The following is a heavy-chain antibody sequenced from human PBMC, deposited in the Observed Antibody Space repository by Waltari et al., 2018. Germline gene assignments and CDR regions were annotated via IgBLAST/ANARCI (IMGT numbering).Heavy chain of an antibody. V-gene: IGHV3-30*04. D-gene: IGHD2-21*01. CDR1: EFTFSTDA. CDR3: ARDYCDRTYCHGMDV. CDR2: ISYNARNI. J-gene: IGHJ6*02. Sequence: QVQLVESGGGVVQPGRSLRLSCAAAEFTFSTDARHWVRQAPGKGLEWVAVISYNARNIYYVDSVKGRFTISRDNSKKTLYLQMDSLRAEDTAVYYCARDYCDRTYCHGMDVWGQGTTVTVSS.